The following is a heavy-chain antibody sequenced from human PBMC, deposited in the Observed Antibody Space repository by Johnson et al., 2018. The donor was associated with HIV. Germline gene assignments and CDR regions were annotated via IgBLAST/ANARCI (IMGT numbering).Heavy chain of an antibody. CDR2: INWSGEGT. V-gene: IGHV3-20*04. J-gene: IGHJ3*02. D-gene: IGHD6-19*01. CDR3: AKARSSGQGAFDI. CDR1: GFKLYEYD. Sequence: VQLVESGGDVVRPGGSLRISCVASGFKLYEYDVSWVRQVPGKGLEWVSGINWSGEGTAYADSVKGRFTISRDNSENTLYLQMNSLRAEDTAVYYCAKARSSGQGAFDIWGQGTLVTVSS.